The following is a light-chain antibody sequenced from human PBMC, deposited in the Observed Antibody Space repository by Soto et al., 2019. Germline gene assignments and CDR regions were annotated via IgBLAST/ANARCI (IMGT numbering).Light chain of an antibody. V-gene: IGKV1-5*01. CDR2: DAS. J-gene: IGKJ4*01. Sequence: DIQMTQSPSTLSASVGDRVIITCRASQSLSGWLAWYQQKPGKAPKLLIYDASSLESGVPSRFSGSGSGTEFTLTISSLQPDDFATYYCQQYNSYSPLTFGGGTKVDIK. CDR1: QSLSGW. CDR3: QQYNSYSPLT.